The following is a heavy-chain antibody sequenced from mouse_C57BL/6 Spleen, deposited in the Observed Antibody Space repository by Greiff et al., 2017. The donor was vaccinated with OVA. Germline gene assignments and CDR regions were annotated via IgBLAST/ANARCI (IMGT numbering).Heavy chain of an antibody. D-gene: IGHD2-1*01. V-gene: IGHV5-12*01. CDR1: GFTFSDYY. CDR2: ISNGGGST. Sequence: EVQRVESGGGLVQPGGSLKLSCAASGFTFSDYYMYWVRQTPEKRLEWVAYISNGGGSTYYPDTVKGRFTISRDNAKNTLYLQMSRLKSEDTAMYYCARLYGNYGAMDYWGQGTSVTVSS. J-gene: IGHJ4*01. CDR3: ARLYGNYGAMDY.